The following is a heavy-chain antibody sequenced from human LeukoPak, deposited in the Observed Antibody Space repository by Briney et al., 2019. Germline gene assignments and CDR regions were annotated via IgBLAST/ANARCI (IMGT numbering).Heavy chain of an antibody. CDR2: INPSGGST. D-gene: IGHD2-15*01. Sequence: ASVKVSCKASGYTFTSYYMHWVRQAPGQGLEWMGIINPSGGSTSYAQKFQGRVTMTRDMSTSTVYMELSSLRSEDTAVYYCARDLNRYCSGGSCYVYYYYYMDVWGKGTTVTVSS. V-gene: IGHV1-46*01. J-gene: IGHJ6*03. CDR3: ARDLNRYCSGGSCYVYYYYYMDV. CDR1: GYTFTSYY.